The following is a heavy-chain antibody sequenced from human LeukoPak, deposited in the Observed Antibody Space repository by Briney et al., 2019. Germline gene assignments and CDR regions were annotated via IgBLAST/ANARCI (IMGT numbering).Heavy chain of an antibody. CDR1: GGSFSGYY. V-gene: IGHV4-34*01. D-gene: IGHD3-10*01. J-gene: IGHJ5*02. Sequence: SETLSLTCAVYGGSFSGYYWSWIRQPPGKGLEWIGEINHSGSTNYNPSLKSRVTISVDTSKNQCSLKLSSVTAADTAVYYCARGRFGQGFDPWGQGTLVTVSS. CDR3: ARGRFGQGFDP. CDR2: INHSGST.